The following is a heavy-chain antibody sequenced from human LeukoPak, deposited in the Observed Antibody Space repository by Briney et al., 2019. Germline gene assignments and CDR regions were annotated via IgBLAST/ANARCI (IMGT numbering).Heavy chain of an antibody. D-gene: IGHD1-7*01. Sequence: ASVKVSCKASGGTFSSYAISWVRQAPGQGLEWMGGIIPIFGTANYAQKFQGRVTITADESTSTAYMELSSLRSEDTAVYYCARSHYNWNYGYYYYYMDVWGKGTTVTVSS. CDR1: GGTFSSYA. J-gene: IGHJ6*03. CDR3: ARSHYNWNYGYYYYYMDV. CDR2: IIPIFGTA. V-gene: IGHV1-69*13.